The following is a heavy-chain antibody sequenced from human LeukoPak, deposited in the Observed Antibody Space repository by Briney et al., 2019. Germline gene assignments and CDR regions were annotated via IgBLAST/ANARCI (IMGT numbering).Heavy chain of an antibody. CDR2: ISSSSSTI. D-gene: IGHD1-1*01. CDR1: EFTFSSYS. V-gene: IGHV3-48*04. J-gene: IGHJ4*02. Sequence: GGSLRLSCAASEFTFSSYSMNWVRQAPGKGLEWVSYISSSSSTIYYADSMKGRFTASRDNAKNSLYLQMNSLRAEDTAVYYCARGLGNAYFDYWGQGTLVTVSS. CDR3: ARGLGNAYFDY.